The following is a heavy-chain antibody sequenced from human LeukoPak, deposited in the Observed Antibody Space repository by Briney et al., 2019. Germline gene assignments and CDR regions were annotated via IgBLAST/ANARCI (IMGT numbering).Heavy chain of an antibody. J-gene: IGHJ3*02. CDR3: ARALDDRDGYINDAFDI. CDR1: GGSISSSSYY. CDR2: IYYSGST. D-gene: IGHD5-24*01. V-gene: IGHV4-39*07. Sequence: ASETLSLTCTVSGGSISSSSYYWGWIRQPPGKGLEWIGSIYYSGSTYYNPSLKSRLTISVDTSKNQFSLKLSSVTAADTAVYYCARALDDRDGYINDAFDIWGQGTMVTVSS.